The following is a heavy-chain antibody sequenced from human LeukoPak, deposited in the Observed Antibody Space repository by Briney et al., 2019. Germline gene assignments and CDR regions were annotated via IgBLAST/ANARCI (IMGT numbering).Heavy chain of an antibody. CDR3: ASGGISTDY. CDR1: GGTFSSYA. CDR2: IIPILGIA. J-gene: IGHJ4*02. D-gene: IGHD3-16*01. Sequence: ASVTVSCKASGGTFSSYAISWVRQAPGQGLEWMGRIIPILGIANYAQKFQGRVTITADKSTSTAYMELSSLRSEDTAVYYCASGGISTDYWGQGTLVTVSS. V-gene: IGHV1-69*04.